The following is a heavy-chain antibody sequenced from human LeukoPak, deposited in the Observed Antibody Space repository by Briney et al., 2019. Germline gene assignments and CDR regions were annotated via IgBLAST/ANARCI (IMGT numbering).Heavy chain of an antibody. CDR1: GFTFSSYE. V-gene: IGHV3-48*01. D-gene: IGHD6-19*01. J-gene: IGHJ3*02. CDR3: ARDRSGWTTDAFDI. Sequence: AGGSLRLSCAASGFTFSSYEMNWVRQAPGKGLEWVSYISSSSSTIYYADSVKGRFTISRDNAKNSLYLQMNSLRAEDTAVYYCARDRSGWTTDAFDIWGQGTMVTVSS. CDR2: ISSSSSTI.